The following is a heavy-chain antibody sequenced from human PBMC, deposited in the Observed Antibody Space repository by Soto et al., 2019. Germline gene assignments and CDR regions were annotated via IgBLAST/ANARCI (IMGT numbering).Heavy chain of an antibody. D-gene: IGHD3-3*01. Sequence: NPSETLSLTCTVSGGSISSYYWSWIRQPPGKGLEWIGYTYYSGSTNYNPSLKSRVTISVDTSKNQFSLKLSSVTAADTAVYYCARVFSYDFWSGYYGPGEDYYGMDVWGQGTTVTVSS. CDR1: GGSISSYY. J-gene: IGHJ6*02. CDR2: TYYSGST. V-gene: IGHV4-59*01. CDR3: ARVFSYDFWSGYYGPGEDYYGMDV.